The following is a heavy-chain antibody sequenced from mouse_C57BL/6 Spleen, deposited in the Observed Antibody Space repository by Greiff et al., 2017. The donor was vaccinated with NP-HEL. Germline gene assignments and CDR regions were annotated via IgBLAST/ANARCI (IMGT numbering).Heavy chain of an antibody. J-gene: IGHJ2*01. CDR2: ISSGSSTI. Sequence: EVQVVESGGGLVKPGGSLKLSCAASGFTFSDYGMHWVRQAPEKGLEWVAYISSGSSTIYYADTVKGRFTISRDNAKNTLFLQMTSLRSEDTAMYYCARQGISNYLYYFDYWGQGTTLTVSS. D-gene: IGHD2-5*01. CDR1: GFTFSDYG. CDR3: ARQGISNYLYYFDY. V-gene: IGHV5-17*01.